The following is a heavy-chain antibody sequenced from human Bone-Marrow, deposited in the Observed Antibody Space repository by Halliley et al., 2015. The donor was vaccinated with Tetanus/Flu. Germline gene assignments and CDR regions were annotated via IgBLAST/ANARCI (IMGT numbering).Heavy chain of an antibody. V-gene: IGHV3-33*01. CDR2: MWYDGSNE. J-gene: IGHJ6*02. CDR3: ARNPLNDFFYGMDV. Sequence: SLRLSCAASGFTFSTYGMHWVRQAPGKGLEWVAVMWYDGSNEYYADSVKGRFTISRDNSKNSLYLQMNSLRADDTAIYYCARNPLNDFFYGMDVWGQGTTVTASS. CDR1: GFTFSTYG. D-gene: IGHD1-1*01.